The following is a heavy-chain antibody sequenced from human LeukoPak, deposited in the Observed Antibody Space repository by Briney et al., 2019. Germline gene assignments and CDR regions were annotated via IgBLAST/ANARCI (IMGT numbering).Heavy chain of an antibody. CDR1: GGSISSHY. D-gene: IGHD3-3*01. V-gene: IGHV4-59*11. CDR3: ARYGYYDFWSGYNWFDP. Sequence: PSETLSLTCTVSGGSISSHYWSWIRQPPGKGLEWIGYIYYSGSTNYNPSLKSRVTISVDTCKNQFSLKLSSVTAADTAVYYCARYGYYDFWSGYNWFDPWGQGTLVTVSS. J-gene: IGHJ5*02. CDR2: IYYSGST.